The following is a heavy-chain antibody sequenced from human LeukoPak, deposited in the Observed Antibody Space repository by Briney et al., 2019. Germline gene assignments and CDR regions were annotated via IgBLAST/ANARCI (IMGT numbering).Heavy chain of an antibody. V-gene: IGHV3-23*01. D-gene: IGHD5-18*01. CDR1: GFTFSSYA. CDR2: ISGSGGST. CDR3: AKGVGYSYGFDY. J-gene: IGHJ4*02. Sequence: GGSLRLSCAASGFTFSSYAMSWVRRAPGKGLEWVSAISGSGGSTYYADSVKGRFTISRDNSKNTLYLQMNSLRAEDTAVYYCAKGVGYSYGFDYWGQGTLVTVSS.